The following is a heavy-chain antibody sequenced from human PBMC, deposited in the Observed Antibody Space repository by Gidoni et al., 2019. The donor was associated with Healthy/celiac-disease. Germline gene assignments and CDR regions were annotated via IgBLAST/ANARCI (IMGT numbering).Heavy chain of an antibody. D-gene: IGHD1-7*01. CDR2: ISGSGGST. CDR1: GFTFSSYA. Sequence: EVQLLESGGGLVQPGGSLRLSCAASGFTFSSYAMSWVRQAPGKGLELVSAISGSGGSTYYADSVKGRFTISRDNSKNTLYLQMNSLRAEDTAVYYCAKAGLELRLLFDYWGQGTLVTVSS. CDR3: AKAGLELRLLFDY. V-gene: IGHV3-23*01. J-gene: IGHJ4*02.